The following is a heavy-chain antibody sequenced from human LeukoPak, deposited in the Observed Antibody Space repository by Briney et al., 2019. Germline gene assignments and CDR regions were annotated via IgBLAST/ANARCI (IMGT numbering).Heavy chain of an antibody. CDR1: GGTFSSYA. Sequence: ASVKVSCKASGGTFSSYAISWVRQAPGQGLEWMGGIIPIFGTADYAQKFQGRVTITADESTSTAYMELSSLRSEDTAVYYCASSAAAGTEDDYWGQGTLVTVSS. J-gene: IGHJ4*02. CDR2: IIPIFGTA. CDR3: ASSAAAGTEDDY. V-gene: IGHV1-69*13. D-gene: IGHD6-13*01.